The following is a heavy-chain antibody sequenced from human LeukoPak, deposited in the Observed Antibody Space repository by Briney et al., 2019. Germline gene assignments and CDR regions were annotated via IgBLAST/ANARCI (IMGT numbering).Heavy chain of an antibody. CDR3: ARDGPMWYSSGYYLGY. Sequence: SETLSLTCTVSGGSISSGGYYWSWIRQPPGKGLEWIGEIYHSGSTNYNPSLKSRVTISVDKSKNQFSLKLSSVTAADTAVYYCARDGPMWYSSGYYLGYWGQGTLVTVSS. D-gene: IGHD6-19*01. V-gene: IGHV4-39*07. CDR1: GGSISSGGYY. CDR2: IYHSGST. J-gene: IGHJ4*02.